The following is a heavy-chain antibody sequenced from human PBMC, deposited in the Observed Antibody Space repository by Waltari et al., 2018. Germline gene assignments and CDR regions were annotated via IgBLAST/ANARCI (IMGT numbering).Heavy chain of an antibody. CDR2: INHSGST. J-gene: IGHJ3*02. V-gene: IGHV4-34*01. Sequence: QVQLQQWGAGLLKPSETLSLTCAVYGGSLSGYYWSWIRQPPGKGLEWIGEINHSGSTNYNPSLKSRVTISVDTSKNQFSLKLSSVTAADTAVYYCARRLGYSYGYDAFDIWGQGTMVTVSS. D-gene: IGHD5-18*01. CDR3: ARRLGYSYGYDAFDI. CDR1: GGSLSGYY.